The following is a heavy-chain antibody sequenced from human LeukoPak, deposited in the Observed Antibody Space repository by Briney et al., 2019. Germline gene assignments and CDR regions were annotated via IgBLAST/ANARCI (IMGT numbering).Heavy chain of an antibody. CDR3: ARDHGCSGGSCYLFVHHDAFDI. J-gene: IGHJ3*02. CDR2: IYTSGST. V-gene: IGHV4-4*07. CDR1: GGSISSYY. D-gene: IGHD2-15*01. Sequence: SETLSLTCTVSGGSISSYYWSWIRQPAGKGLEWIGRIYTSGSTNYNPSLKSRVTMSVDTSKNQFSLRLSSVTAADTAVYYCARDHGCSGGSCYLFVHHDAFDIWGQGTMVTVSS.